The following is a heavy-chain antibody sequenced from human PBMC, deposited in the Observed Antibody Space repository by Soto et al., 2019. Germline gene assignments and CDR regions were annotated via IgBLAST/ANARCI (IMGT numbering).Heavy chain of an antibody. J-gene: IGHJ3*02. CDR3: ARGGGVVPAATTDAFAI. D-gene: IGHD2-2*01. CDR2: IWYDGSNK. V-gene: IGHV3-33*01. Sequence: GGSLRLSCAASEFTFSSYGMHWVRQAPGKGLEWVAVIWYDGSNKYYADSVKGRFTISRDNSKNTLYLQMNSLRAEDTAVYYCARGGGVVPAATTDAFAIWGQGTMVTVSS. CDR1: EFTFSSYG.